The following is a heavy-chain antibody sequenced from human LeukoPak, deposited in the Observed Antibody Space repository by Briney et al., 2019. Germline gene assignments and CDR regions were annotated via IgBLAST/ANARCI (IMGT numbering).Heavy chain of an antibody. J-gene: IGHJ5*02. D-gene: IGHD4-23*01. CDR1: GFTFSDYA. CDR2: ISHSSTYI. Sequence: GGSLRLSCAASGFTFSDYAMNWVRQAPGKGLEWVSSISHSSTYIYYADSVKGRFTISRDNAKNSLYLQMNSLRAEDTAVYYCARQLYGGSPTWGQGTLVTVSS. CDR3: ARQLYGGSPT. V-gene: IGHV3-21*01.